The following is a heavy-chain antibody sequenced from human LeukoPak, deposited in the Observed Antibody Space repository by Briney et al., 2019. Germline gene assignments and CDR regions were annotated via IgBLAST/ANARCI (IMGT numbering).Heavy chain of an antibody. Sequence: SETLSLTCTVSGGSISSSYYYWGWIRQPPGKGPEWIGTIYYSGSTYYNPSLKSRVTISVDTSKNQFSLKLSSVTAPDTAVYYGARHEDRNWYFDHWGQGTLVTVSS. CDR3: ARHEDRNWYFDH. J-gene: IGHJ4*02. CDR2: IYYSGST. CDR1: GGSISSSYYY. D-gene: IGHD1-1*01. V-gene: IGHV4-39*01.